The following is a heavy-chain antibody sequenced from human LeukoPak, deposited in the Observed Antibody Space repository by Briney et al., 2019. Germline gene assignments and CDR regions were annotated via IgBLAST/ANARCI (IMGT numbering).Heavy chain of an antibody. J-gene: IGHJ4*02. D-gene: IGHD2-2*02. CDR3: ARRYTASPGERFDY. CDR2: IYYSGST. CDR1: GGSISSYY. Sequence: SETLSLTCTVSGGSISSYYWSWIRQPPGKGLEWIGYIYYSGSTNYNPSLNSRVTISLDTSKNQFSLILRSLTAADTAVYYCARRYTASPGERFDYWGQGTLVTVSS. V-gene: IGHV4-59*08.